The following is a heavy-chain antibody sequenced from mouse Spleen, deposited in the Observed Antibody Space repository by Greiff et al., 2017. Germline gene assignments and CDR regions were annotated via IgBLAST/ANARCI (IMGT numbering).Heavy chain of an antibody. D-gene: IGHD3-3*01. Sequence: GVEWVAYISSGSSTIYYADTVKGRFTISRDNAKNTLFLQMTSLRSEDTAMYYCARRGTGPSFDYWGQGTTLTVSS. CDR3: ARRGTGPSFDY. J-gene: IGHJ2*01. V-gene: IGHV5-17*01. CDR2: ISSGSSTI.